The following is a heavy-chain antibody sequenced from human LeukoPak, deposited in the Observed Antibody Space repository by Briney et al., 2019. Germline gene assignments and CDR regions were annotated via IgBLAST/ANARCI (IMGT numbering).Heavy chain of an antibody. CDR1: GGSISSYY. V-gene: IGHV4-59*01. Sequence: RPSETLSLTCTVSGGSISSYYWSWIGQPPGKGLEWIGYISYSGSTNYNPSLKSRVSISVETSKNQFSLKLSSVTAADTAVYYCARGNWNYASFWFDPWGQGTLVTVSS. CDR2: ISYSGST. J-gene: IGHJ5*02. CDR3: ARGNWNYASFWFDP. D-gene: IGHD1-7*01.